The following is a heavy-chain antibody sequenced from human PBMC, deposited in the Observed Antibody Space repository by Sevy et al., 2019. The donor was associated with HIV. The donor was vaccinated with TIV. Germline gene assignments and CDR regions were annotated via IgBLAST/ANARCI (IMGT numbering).Heavy chain of an antibody. J-gene: IGHJ5*02. CDR2: IYYSGST. CDR3: ARRGGGMVRGVHRNWFDP. CDR1: GGSISSSSYY. Sequence: SETLSLTCTVSGGSISSSSYYWGWIRQPPGKGLEWIGSIYYSGSTYYTPSLKSRVTLSVETSKNQFSLKLSFVTAADTAVYYCARRGGGMVRGVHRNWFDPWGQGTLVTVSS. D-gene: IGHD3-10*01. V-gene: IGHV4-39*01.